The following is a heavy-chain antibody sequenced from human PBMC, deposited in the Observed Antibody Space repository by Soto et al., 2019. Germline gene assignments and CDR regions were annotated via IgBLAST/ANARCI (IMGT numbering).Heavy chain of an antibody. CDR2: IKGDGSEK. CDR1: GFTLSSYW. V-gene: IGHV3-7*05. Sequence: EVQLVESGGGLVQPGGSLRLSCVASGFTLSSYWMRWVRQAPGKGPEWVANIKGDGSEKYYADSVKGRFTISRDNAKNSLLLEMNSLRAEDTALYYCARCVGAVAGSNLGQGTLVTVSS. D-gene: IGHD6-19*01. CDR3: ARCVGAVAGSN. J-gene: IGHJ1*01.